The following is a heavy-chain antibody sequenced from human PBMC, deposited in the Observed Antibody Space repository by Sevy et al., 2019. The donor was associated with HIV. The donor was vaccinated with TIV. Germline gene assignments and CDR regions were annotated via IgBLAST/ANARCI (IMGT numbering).Heavy chain of an antibody. CDR3: TRDAGYSVGWYPSNY. D-gene: IGHD6-19*01. CDR1: GFSVSSHA. CDR2: LSYDGSTQ. J-gene: IGHJ4*02. V-gene: IGHV3-30*04. Sequence: GGSLRLACAASGFSVSSHAMHWVRQAPGKGLEWVALLSYDGSTQYYGDSVKGRFSISRDNSKNILYLQMNSLRPADTALYYCTRDAGYSVGWYPSNYWGQGTLVTVSS.